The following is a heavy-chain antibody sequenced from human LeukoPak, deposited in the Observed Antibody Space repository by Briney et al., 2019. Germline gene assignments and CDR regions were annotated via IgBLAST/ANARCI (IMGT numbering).Heavy chain of an antibody. CDR3: AREYYYDGSGYSTEYFQH. Sequence: GGSLRLSCAASGFTFSSYGMHWVRQAPGKGLEWVAVIWYDGSNKYYADSVKGRFTISRDNSKNTLYLQMNSLRAEDTAVYYCAREYYYDGSGYSTEYFQHWGQGTLVTVSS. D-gene: IGHD3-22*01. CDR2: IWYDGSNK. CDR1: GFTFSSYG. J-gene: IGHJ1*01. V-gene: IGHV3-33*01.